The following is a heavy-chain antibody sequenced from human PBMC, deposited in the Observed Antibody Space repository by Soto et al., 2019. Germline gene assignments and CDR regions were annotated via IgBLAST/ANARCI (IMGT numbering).Heavy chain of an antibody. V-gene: IGHV4-34*01. D-gene: IGHD3-3*01. CDR3: AGGGGWDDFWSGYYVTPPSPWFDP. Sequence: SETLSLTCAVYGGSFSGYYWTWIRQAPGKGLEWIGAINHRGSTYNPSLESRVTMSVDTSKNQFSLKLSSVTAADTAVDDCAGGGGWDDFWSGYYVTPPSPWFDPWGQGTLVTVSS. CDR2: INHRGST. CDR1: GGSFSGYY. J-gene: IGHJ5*02.